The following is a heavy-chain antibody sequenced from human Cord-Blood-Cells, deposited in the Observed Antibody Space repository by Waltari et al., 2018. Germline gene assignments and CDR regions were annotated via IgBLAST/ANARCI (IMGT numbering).Heavy chain of an antibody. CDR2: ISSSSSYL. J-gene: IGHJ4*02. D-gene: IGHD2-15*01. CDR1: GFTFSSYS. V-gene: IGHV3-21*01. CDR3: ASHRSWNFDY. Sequence: EVQLVESGGGLVKPGGSLRLSCAASGFTFSSYSMNWVRQAPGKGLEGVSSISSSSSYLSYADSVKGRFTISRDNAKTSLYLQMNSLRAEDTAVYYCASHRSWNFDYWGQGTLVTVSS.